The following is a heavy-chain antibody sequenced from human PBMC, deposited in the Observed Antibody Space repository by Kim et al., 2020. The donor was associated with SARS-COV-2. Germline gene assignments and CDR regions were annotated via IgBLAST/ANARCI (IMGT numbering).Heavy chain of an antibody. CDR2: TYYRSKWYN. Sequence: SQTLSLTCAISGDSVSSNSSAWNWIRQSPSRGLEWLGRTYYRSKWYNDYAVSVKSRITINPDTSKNQFSLQLNSVTPEDTAVYYCARTRGQQWLELLFDYWGQGTLVTVSS. V-gene: IGHV6-1*01. D-gene: IGHD6-19*01. CDR3: ARTRGQQWLELLFDY. CDR1: GDSVSSNSSA. J-gene: IGHJ4*02.